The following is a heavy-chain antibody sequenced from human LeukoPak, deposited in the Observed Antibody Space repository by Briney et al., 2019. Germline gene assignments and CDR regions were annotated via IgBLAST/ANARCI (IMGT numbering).Heavy chain of an antibody. CDR2: IWYDGSNK. V-gene: IGHV3-33*01. CDR3: ARGPSGSYYGEGYFQH. D-gene: IGHD1-26*01. Sequence: PGGSLRLSCAASGFTFSSYGMHWVRQAPGKGLEWVAVIWYDGSNKYYADSVKGRFTISRESSKNTLYLQMNSLRAEDTAWYHWARGPSGSYYGEGYFQHWGQGTLVTVSS. J-gene: IGHJ1*01. CDR1: GFTFSSYG.